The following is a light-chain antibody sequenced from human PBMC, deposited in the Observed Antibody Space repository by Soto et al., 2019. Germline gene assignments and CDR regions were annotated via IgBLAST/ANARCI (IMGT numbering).Light chain of an antibody. J-gene: IGKJ1*01. Sequence: ESVLTQSPGTLSLSPGERAILSCRASQSVSNNYLAWYQQKPGQAPRLLIYGASTRATGIPDRFSGSGSGTDFTLTISRLEPEDSAVYYCQQYGSSPTWTFGQGTKVEIK. CDR1: QSVSNNY. CDR3: QQYGSSPTWT. V-gene: IGKV3-20*01. CDR2: GAS.